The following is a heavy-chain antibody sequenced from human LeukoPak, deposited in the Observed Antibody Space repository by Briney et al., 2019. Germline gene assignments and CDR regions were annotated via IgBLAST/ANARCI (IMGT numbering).Heavy chain of an antibody. Sequence: GGSLRLSCAASGFTFNTYSMNWVRQAPGKGLEWVSSISSSSSYIYYADSVKGRFTISRDNAKNSLYLQMNSLRAEDTAVYYCARAYSETYGLGYYYMDVWGKGTTVTVSS. CDR2: ISSSSSYI. J-gene: IGHJ6*03. V-gene: IGHV3-21*01. D-gene: IGHD1-26*01. CDR3: ARAYSETYGLGYYYMDV. CDR1: GFTFNTYS.